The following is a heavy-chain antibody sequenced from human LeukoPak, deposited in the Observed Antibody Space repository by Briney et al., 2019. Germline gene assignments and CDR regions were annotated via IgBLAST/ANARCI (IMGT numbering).Heavy chain of an antibody. J-gene: IGHJ6*02. CDR1: GGTFSSYA. D-gene: IGHD6-13*01. CDR3: ASEYSSSSLRYGMDV. Sequence: SVKVSCKASGGTFSSYAISWVRQAPGQGLEWMGGIIPIFGTANYAQKFQGRVTITTDESTSTAYMELRSLRSDDTAVYYCASEYSSSSLRYGMDVWGQGTTVTVSS. V-gene: IGHV1-69*05. CDR2: IIPIFGTA.